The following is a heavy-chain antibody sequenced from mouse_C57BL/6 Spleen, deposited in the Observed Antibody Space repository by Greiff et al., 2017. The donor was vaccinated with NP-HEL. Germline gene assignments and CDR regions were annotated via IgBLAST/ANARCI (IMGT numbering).Heavy chain of an antibody. V-gene: IGHV5-9-1*02. D-gene: IGHD1-1*01. Sequence: EVQLVESGEGLVKPGGSLKLSCAASGFTFSSYAMSWVRQTPEKRLEWVAYISSGGDYIYYADTVKGRFTISRDNARNTLYLQMSSLKSEDAAMYYCTREDYGSSYAAYWGQGTLVTVSA. CDR2: ISSGGDYI. J-gene: IGHJ3*01. CDR3: TREDYGSSYAAY. CDR1: GFTFSSYA.